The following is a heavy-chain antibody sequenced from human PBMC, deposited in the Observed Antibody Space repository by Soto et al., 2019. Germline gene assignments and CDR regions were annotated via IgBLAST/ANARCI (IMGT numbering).Heavy chain of an antibody. CDR2: ISAYNGNT. V-gene: IGHV1-18*01. CDR3: ARVGSSSGNKWFDP. D-gene: IGHD6-6*01. Sequence: ASVKVSCKASGYTFTSYGISWVRQAPGQGLEWMGWISAYNGNTNYAQKFQGRVTITRDTSVSTAYMELSRLRSDDTAVYYCARVGSSSGNKWFDPWGQGTLVTVSS. CDR1: GYTFTSYG. J-gene: IGHJ5*02.